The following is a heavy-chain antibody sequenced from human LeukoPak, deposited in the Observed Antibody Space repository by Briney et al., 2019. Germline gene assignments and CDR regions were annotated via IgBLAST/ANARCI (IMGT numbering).Heavy chain of an antibody. V-gene: IGHV4-38-2*02. CDR1: GYSISSGYY. Sequence: SETLSLTCTVSGYSISSGYYWGWIRQPPGKGLEWIGSIYHSGSTYYNPSLKSRVTISVDTSKNQFSLKLSSVTAADTAVYYCASALVVAGLTDWGLGTLVTVSS. CDR2: IYHSGST. D-gene: IGHD6-19*01. J-gene: IGHJ4*02. CDR3: ASALVVAGLTD.